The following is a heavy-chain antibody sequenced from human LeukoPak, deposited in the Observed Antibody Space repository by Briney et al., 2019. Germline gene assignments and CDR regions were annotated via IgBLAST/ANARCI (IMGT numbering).Heavy chain of an antibody. Sequence: ASVKVSCKTSGYTFTGGNFIHWVRQAPGQRLEWIGCINPKSGGRNYAQNFQDRVTMTWDTSISTAYMDQSRLRSDDTAVYYCARGVTIFSSPHDYWGQGTLVTVSS. V-gene: IGHV1-2*02. J-gene: IGHJ4*02. D-gene: IGHD3-3*01. CDR3: ARGVTIFSSPHDY. CDR1: GYTFTGGN. CDR2: INPKSGGR.